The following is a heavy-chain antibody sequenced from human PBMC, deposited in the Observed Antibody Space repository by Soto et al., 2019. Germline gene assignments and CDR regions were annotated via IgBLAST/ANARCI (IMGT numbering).Heavy chain of an antibody. J-gene: IGHJ3*02. Sequence: EVQLVESGGGLVKPGGSLRLSCAASGFTFSNAWMSWVRQAPGKGLEWVGRIKSKTDGGTTDYAAPVKGRFTISRDDSKNTLYVQVNSLKTEDTAVYYCTTDGDYQCAFDIWGQGTMVTVSS. V-gene: IGHV3-15*01. CDR3: TTDGDYQCAFDI. D-gene: IGHD4-17*01. CDR2: IKSKTDGGTT. CDR1: GFTFSNAW.